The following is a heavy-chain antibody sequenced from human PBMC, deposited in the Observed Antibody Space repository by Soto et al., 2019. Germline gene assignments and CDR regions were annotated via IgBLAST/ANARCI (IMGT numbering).Heavy chain of an antibody. V-gene: IGHV4-39*01. CDR1: GGSISSSSYY. J-gene: IGHJ4*02. CDR2: IYYSGST. D-gene: IGHD3-10*01. Sequence: SETLSLTCTVSGGSISSSSYYWGWIRQPPGKGLEWIGSIYYSGSTYYNPSLKSRVTISVDTSKNQFSLKLSSVTTADTAVYYCARRSVGSNYGSGSYYGNYYFDYWGQGTLVTVSS. CDR3: ARRSVGSNYGSGSYYGNYYFDY.